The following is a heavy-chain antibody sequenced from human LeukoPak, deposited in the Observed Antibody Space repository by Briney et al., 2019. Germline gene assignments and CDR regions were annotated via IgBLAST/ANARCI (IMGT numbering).Heavy chain of an antibody. CDR2: INHSGST. CDR1: GGSFSGYY. J-gene: IGHJ4*02. Sequence: SETLSLTCAVYGGSFSGYYWSWIRQPPGKGLEWIGEINHSGSTNYNPSLKSRVTISVDTSKNQFSLKLSSVTAADTAVYYCARVVYGSGWTFDYWGQGTLVTVSS. D-gene: IGHD6-19*01. V-gene: IGHV4-34*01. CDR3: ARVVYGSGWTFDY.